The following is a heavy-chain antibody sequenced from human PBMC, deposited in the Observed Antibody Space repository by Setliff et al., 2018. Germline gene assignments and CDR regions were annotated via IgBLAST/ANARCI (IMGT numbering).Heavy chain of an antibody. D-gene: IGHD1-20*01. J-gene: IGHJ4*01. V-gene: IGHV3-11*04. CDR3: ARGGNNWNDLDY. Sequence: LSLTCTVSGYSISSGYIWGWIRQPPGKGLEWVSYIGESGNNIHYADSVKGRFTISRDNAKNSLYLQVNSLRVEDTALYYCARGGNNWNDLDYWGHGTLVTVSS. CDR1: GYSISSGYI. CDR2: IGESGNNI.